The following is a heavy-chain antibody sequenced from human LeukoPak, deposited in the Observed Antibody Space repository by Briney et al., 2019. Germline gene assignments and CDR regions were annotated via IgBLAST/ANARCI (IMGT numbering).Heavy chain of an antibody. CDR3: VNLGYSD. V-gene: IGHV3-7*01. CDR1: GFTFSSYW. CDR2: IKNDGSDK. D-gene: IGHD5-12*01. Sequence: GGSLRLSCAASGFTFSSYWMSWVRQAPGKGLEWVATIKNDGSDKYYVDSVKGRFTLSRDNAKNSVYLQMNSLRVEDTAVYYCVNLGYSDGGQGTLVTVSS. J-gene: IGHJ4*02.